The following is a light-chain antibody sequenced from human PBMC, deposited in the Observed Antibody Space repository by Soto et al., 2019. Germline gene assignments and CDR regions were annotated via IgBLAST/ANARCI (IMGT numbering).Light chain of an antibody. V-gene: IGLV2-14*01. Sequence: QSVLTQPASVSGSPGQSIAISCTGTSSDVGGYNYVSWHQQHPGKAPKVLISVVSNRPSGVSNRFSGSKSGNTASLTISGLRAEDEADYYCSSYRSGGTFVFGSGTKV. CDR2: VVS. CDR1: SSDVGGYNY. CDR3: SSYRSGGTFV. J-gene: IGLJ1*01.